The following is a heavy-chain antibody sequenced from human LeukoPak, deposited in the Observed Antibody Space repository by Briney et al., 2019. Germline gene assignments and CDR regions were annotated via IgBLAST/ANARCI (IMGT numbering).Heavy chain of an antibody. CDR1: GGSIHSYY. CDR2: IYYSGST. V-gene: IGHV4-59*08. D-gene: IGHD3-9*01. CDR3: YSAFDWFNFDY. J-gene: IGHJ4*02. Sequence: PSETLSLTCTVSGGSIHSYYWSWIRQPPGKGLEWIGYIYYSGSTNYNPSLKSRVTISVDTSKNQISLKLSSVTAADTAVYYCYSAFDWFNFDYWGQGTLVTVSS.